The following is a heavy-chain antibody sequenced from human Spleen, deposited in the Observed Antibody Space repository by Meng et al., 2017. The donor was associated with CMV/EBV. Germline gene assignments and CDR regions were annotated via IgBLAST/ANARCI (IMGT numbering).Heavy chain of an antibody. CDR1: GGSFSGYY. V-gene: IGHV4-34*01. J-gene: IGHJ4*02. CDR3: ARSGLGYCSSTSCYRNSYFDY. D-gene: IGHD2-2*02. CDR2: INHSGST. Sequence: GSLRLSCAVYGGSFSGYYWSWIRQPPGKGLEWIGEINHSGSTNYNPSLKSRVTISVDTSKNQFSLKLSSVTAADTAVYYCARSGLGYCSSTSCYRNSYFDYWGQGTLVTVSS.